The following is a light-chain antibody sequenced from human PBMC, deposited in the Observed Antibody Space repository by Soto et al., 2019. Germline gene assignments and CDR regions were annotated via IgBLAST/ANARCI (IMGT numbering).Light chain of an antibody. CDR3: QQYNNWPRT. Sequence: EIVLTQSPATLSLSPGERATLSCRASQSVNSNLAWYQQKPGQAPRLLIYGASTRATGIQARFSGSGSGTEFTPTIRSLQSEDFAVYYCQQYNNWPRTFGQGTKVDI. V-gene: IGKV3-15*01. J-gene: IGKJ1*01. CDR2: GAS. CDR1: QSVNSN.